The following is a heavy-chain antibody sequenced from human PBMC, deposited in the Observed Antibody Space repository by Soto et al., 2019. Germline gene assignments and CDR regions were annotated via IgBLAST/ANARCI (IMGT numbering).Heavy chain of an antibody. CDR3: ARFYYDSSGYLPSPYYYYYGMDV. CDR1: GFTFSSYW. D-gene: IGHD3-22*01. Sequence: PGGSLRLSGAASGFTFSSYWMSWVRQAPGKGLEWVANIKQDGSEKYYVDSVKGRFTISRDNAKNSLYLQMNSLRAEDTAVYYCARFYYDSSGYLPSPYYYYYGMDVWGQGTTVTVSS. J-gene: IGHJ6*02. CDR2: IKQDGSEK. V-gene: IGHV3-7*04.